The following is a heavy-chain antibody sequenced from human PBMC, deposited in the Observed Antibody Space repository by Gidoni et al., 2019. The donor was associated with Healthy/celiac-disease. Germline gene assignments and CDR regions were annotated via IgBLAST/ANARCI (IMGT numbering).Heavy chain of an antibody. D-gene: IGHD2-15*01. Sequence: QVQLLESGGGVVQPGRSLRLSCAASGFTFSSYGMHWVRQARGKGLEWVAVISYDGSNKYYADSVKGRFTISRDNSKNTLYLQMNSLRAEDTAVYYCANGYCSGGSCYYDYWGQGTLVTVSS. CDR2: ISYDGSNK. J-gene: IGHJ4*02. CDR3: ANGYCSGGSCYYDY. V-gene: IGHV3-30*18. CDR1: GFTFSSYG.